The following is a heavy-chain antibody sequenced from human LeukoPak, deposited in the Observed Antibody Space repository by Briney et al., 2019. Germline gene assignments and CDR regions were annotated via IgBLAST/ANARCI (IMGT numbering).Heavy chain of an antibody. Sequence: PSETLSLTCTVSGGSISSYYWSWIRQPPGKGLEWIGYIYYSGSTNYNPSLKSRVTISVDTSKNQFSLKLSSVTAADTAVYYCARHGTPYYDFWSGYHHYFDYWGQGTLVTVSS. CDR1: GGSISSYY. V-gene: IGHV4-59*08. CDR2: IYYSGST. D-gene: IGHD3-3*01. CDR3: ARHGTPYYDFWSGYHHYFDY. J-gene: IGHJ4*02.